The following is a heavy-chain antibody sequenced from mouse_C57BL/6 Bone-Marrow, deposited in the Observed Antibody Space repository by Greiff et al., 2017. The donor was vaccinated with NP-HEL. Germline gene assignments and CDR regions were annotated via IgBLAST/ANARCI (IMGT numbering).Heavy chain of an antibody. CDR3: ARAPWYFDY. J-gene: IGHJ2*01. Sequence: QVQLQQPGAELVRPGSSVKLSCKASGYTFTSYWMHWVKQRPIQGLEWIGNIDPSDSETPYNQKFKDKATLTVDKSSSTAYMQLSSLTSEDSAVYYCARAPWYFDYWGQGTTLTVSS. CDR2: IDPSDSET. V-gene: IGHV1-52*01. CDR1: GYTFTSYW.